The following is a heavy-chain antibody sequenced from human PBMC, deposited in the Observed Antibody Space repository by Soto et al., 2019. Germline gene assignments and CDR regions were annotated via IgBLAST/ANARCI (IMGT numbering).Heavy chain of an antibody. CDR3: ARDCSAWYQY. CDR2: IKEGGSEK. D-gene: IGHD6-19*01. CDR1: GFNFRSFW. V-gene: IGHV3-7*01. J-gene: IGHJ4*02. Sequence: GGSLRLSCAASGFNFRSFWMSWVRQAPGKGLEWVDNIKEGGSEKYYVDSVKGRFTISRDNAKNSLYLQMNSLRPEDTAVYYCARDCSAWYQYWGQGNLVTVSS.